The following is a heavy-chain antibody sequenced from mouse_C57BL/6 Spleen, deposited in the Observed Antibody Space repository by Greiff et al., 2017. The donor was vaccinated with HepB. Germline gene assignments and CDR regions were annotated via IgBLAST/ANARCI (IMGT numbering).Heavy chain of an antibody. J-gene: IGHJ2*01. CDR3: ARKVLPFDY. CDR2: IDPSDSYT. CDR1: GYTFTSYW. Sequence: QVQLQQPGAELVKPGASVKLSCKASGYTFTSYWMQWVKQRPGQGLEWIGEIDPSDSYTNYNQKFKGKATLTVDTSSSTAYMQLSSLTSEDSAVYYCARKVLPFDYWGQGTTLTVSS. V-gene: IGHV1-50*01.